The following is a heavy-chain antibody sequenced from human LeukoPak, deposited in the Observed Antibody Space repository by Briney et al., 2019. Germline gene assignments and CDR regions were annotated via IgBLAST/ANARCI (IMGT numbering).Heavy chain of an antibody. CDR2: IKSKTDGGTT. Sequence: GGSLRLSWAASGFTFSNAWMSWVRQAPGKGLEWVGRIKSKTDGGTTDYAAPVKGRFTISRDDSKNTLYLQMNSLKTEDTAVYYCTTDSSMELLYYWGQGTLVTVSS. CDR3: TTDSSMELLYY. CDR1: GFTFSNAW. D-gene: IGHD1-26*01. V-gene: IGHV3-15*01. J-gene: IGHJ4*02.